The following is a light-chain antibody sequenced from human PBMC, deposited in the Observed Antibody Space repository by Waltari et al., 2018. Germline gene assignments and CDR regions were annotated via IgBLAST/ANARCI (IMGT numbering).Light chain of an antibody. CDR2: DVS. J-gene: IGLJ3*02. CDR1: SSDVGGFDH. V-gene: IGLV2-14*03. CDR3: VSYTTISTWV. Sequence: QSALTQPASVSGSPGQSITISCTGTSSDVGGFDHVFWYQHHPGKAPKVIIYDVSKRPSGVSNRFSGSKSGNTASLIISGLQADDEADYYCVSYTTISTWVFGGGTKLTVL.